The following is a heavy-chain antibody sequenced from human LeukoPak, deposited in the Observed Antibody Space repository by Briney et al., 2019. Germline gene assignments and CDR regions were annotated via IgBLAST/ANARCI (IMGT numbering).Heavy chain of an antibody. V-gene: IGHV3-74*01. CDR2: INSDGSST. J-gene: IGHJ6*03. Sequence: PGGALRLSCAASGFTFSSYWMHCVRQAPGKGLVWVSRINSDGSSTSYADSVKGRFTISRDNDKNTLYLQMNSLRAEDTAVYYCARVFRYYYYYYYMDVWGKGTTVTVSS. CDR3: ARVFRYYYYYYYMDV. CDR1: GFTFSSYW.